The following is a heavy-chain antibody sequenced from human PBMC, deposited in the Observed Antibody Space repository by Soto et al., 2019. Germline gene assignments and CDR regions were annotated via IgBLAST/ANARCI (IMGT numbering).Heavy chain of an antibody. CDR3: VSSSSVMMGFDY. D-gene: IGHD6-6*01. V-gene: IGHV1-69*13. Sequence: SVKVSCKASGGTFSSYAISWVRQAPGQGLEWMGGIIPIFGTANYAQKFQGRVTITADESTSTAYMELSSLRSEDTAVYYCVSSSSVMMGFDYWGQGTLVTVSS. J-gene: IGHJ4*02. CDR2: IIPIFGTA. CDR1: GGTFSSYA.